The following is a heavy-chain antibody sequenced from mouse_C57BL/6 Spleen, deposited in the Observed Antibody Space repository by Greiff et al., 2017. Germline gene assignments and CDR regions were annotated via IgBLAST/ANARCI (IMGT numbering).Heavy chain of an antibody. J-gene: IGHJ2*01. Sequence: EVHLVESGGGLVKPGGSLKLSCAASGFTFSSYTMSWVRQTPEKRLEWVATISGGGGNTYYPDSVKGRFTISRDNAKNTLYLQMSSLRSEDTALYYCARRAYDYLYFDYWGQGTTLTVSS. V-gene: IGHV5-9*01. CDR3: ARRAYDYLYFDY. D-gene: IGHD2-4*01. CDR1: GFTFSSYT. CDR2: ISGGGGNT.